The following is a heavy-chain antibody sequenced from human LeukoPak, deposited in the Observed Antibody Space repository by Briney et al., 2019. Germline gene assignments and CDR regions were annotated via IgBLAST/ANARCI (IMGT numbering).Heavy chain of an antibody. CDR1: GYXFTGYY. V-gene: IGHV1-2*02. CDR3: ARYCPTSCNAGDTFDI. J-gene: IGHJ3*02. Sequence: ASVKVSCKASGYXFTGYYMHWVRQAPGQGLEWMGWINPNSGDTNYAQNFQGRVTMTRDTSITTAYMELSTLRSDDTAVYYCARYCPTSCNAGDTFDIWGQGTVVTVSS. CDR2: INPNSGDT. D-gene: IGHD2/OR15-2a*01.